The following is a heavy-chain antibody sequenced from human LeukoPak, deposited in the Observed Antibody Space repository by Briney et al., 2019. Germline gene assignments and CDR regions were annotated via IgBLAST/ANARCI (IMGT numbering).Heavy chain of an antibody. V-gene: IGHV3-23*01. CDR2: IGSDSRA. J-gene: IGHJ4*02. D-gene: IGHD4-17*01. CDR3: AKDILRWSFDY. Sequence: PGGSLRLSCAASGLTFSSNAMSWVRQAPGKGLEWVSGIGSDSRAHYADSVEGRFTISRDNSKNMLYLQMNNLRAEDTAVYYCAKDILRWSFDYWGQGTLVTVSS. CDR1: GLTFSSNA.